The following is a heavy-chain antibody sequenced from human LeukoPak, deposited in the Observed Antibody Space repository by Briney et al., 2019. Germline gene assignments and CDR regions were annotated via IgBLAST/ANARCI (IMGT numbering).Heavy chain of an antibody. J-gene: IGHJ5*02. V-gene: IGHV4-31*11. Sequence: SVTLSLTCAVYGGSFSGYYWSWIRQHPGKGLEWVGYIYYSGSTYYNPSLKSRVTISVDTSKNQFSLKLSSVTAADTAVYYCAREVVVVPAAIGGSGFDPWGQGTLVTVSS. CDR1: GGSFSGYY. D-gene: IGHD2-2*01. CDR2: IYYSGST. CDR3: AREVVVVPAAIGGSGFDP.